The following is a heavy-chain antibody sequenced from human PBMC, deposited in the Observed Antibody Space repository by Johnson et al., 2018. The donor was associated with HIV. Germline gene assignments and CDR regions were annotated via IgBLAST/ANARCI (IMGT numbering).Heavy chain of an antibody. J-gene: IGHJ3*02. CDR3: ARGWQLHGGLDI. CDR1: GFTFADYG. V-gene: IGHV3-30*02. CDR2: IAHDESIT. Sequence: QMQLVESGGGVVQPGGSLRLSCAASGFTFADYGMHWVRQPPGKGLEWVAFIAHDESITHYADSVKGRFTMSRDNSKNSLYLQMNNLRSEDTALYYCARGWQLHGGLDIWGQGTMVTVSS. D-gene: IGHD3-10*01.